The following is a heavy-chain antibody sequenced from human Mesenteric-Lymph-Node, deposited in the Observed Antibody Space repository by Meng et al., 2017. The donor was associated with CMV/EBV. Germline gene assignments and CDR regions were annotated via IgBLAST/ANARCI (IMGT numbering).Heavy chain of an antibody. CDR2: IIPIFGTA. CDR1: GGTFSSFV. CDR3: ARERYCSSTSCYSRDAFDI. V-gene: IGHV1-69*05. J-gene: IGHJ3*02. Sequence: SVKVSCKGSGGTFSSFVISWVRQAPGQGLVWMGGIIPIFGTAKYAQKFQGRVTITTDESTSTAYMELSSLRSEDTAVYYCARERYCSSTSCYSRDAFDIWGQGTMVTVSS. D-gene: IGHD2-2*01.